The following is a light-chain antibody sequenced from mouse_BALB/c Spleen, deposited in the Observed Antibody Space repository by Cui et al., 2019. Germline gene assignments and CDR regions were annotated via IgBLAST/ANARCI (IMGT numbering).Light chain of an antibody. CDR3: FQGLHVPYT. CDR1: QSIVPSKGNAY. J-gene: IGKJ2*01. V-gene: IGKV1-117*01. CDR2: KVS. Sequence: DVLMTKTTPSLPVSLGVQASLASRSSQSIVPSKGNAYFKWCLQKPGQSPKPLFLKVSNRFSGFPDTFGGSGSGTDFTLKISRVEAKNLGVYYCFQGLHVPYTFGGGTKLEIK.